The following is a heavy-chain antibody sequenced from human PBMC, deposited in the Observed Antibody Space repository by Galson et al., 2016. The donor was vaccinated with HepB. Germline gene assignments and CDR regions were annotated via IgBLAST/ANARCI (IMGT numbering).Heavy chain of an antibody. Sequence: SLRLSCAASGFTFSSYAMSWVRQAPGKGLEWVSAISGSGLGTHYADSVWGRLTISRDNSENTLYLQMNSLRAEDTAVYYCARVDTIFGVVIRRSLNYFDYWGQGTLVTVSS. CDR2: ISGSGLGT. V-gene: IGHV3-23*01. CDR3: ARVDTIFGVVIRRSLNYFDY. D-gene: IGHD3-3*01. J-gene: IGHJ4*02. CDR1: GFTFSSYA.